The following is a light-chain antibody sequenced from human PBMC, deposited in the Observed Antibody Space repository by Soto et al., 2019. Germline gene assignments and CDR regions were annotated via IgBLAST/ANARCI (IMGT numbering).Light chain of an antibody. CDR1: IGAVTSGYY. V-gene: IGLV7-43*01. CDR3: LLFSGGALV. CDR2: STS. J-gene: IGLJ2*01. Sequence: QTVVTQEPSLTVSPGGTVTLTCASSIGAVTSGYYPNWFQQKPGQAPRPLIYSTSSKHSWTPARFSGSLLGGKAALTLTGVQPEDEAEYYCLLFSGGALVFGGGTQLTVL.